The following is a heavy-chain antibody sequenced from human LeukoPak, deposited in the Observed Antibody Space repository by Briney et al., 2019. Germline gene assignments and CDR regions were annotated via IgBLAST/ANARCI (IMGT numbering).Heavy chain of an antibody. Sequence: PGGSLRLSCAASGFTFSDCYMNWIRQAPGKGLEWDSYVSCGSTYTNYADSVKSRFTVSRDNAKNSLSLQMSSLRAEDTAVYYCARSPYESGTPPTRLEDWGQGTLVTVSS. CDR2: VSCGSTYT. CDR3: ARSPYESGTPPTRLED. V-gene: IGHV3-11*03. D-gene: IGHD3-10*01. J-gene: IGHJ4*02. CDR1: GFTFSDCY.